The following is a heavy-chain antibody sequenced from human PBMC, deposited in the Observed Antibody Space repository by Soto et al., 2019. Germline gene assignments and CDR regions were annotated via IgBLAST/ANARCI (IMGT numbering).Heavy chain of an antibody. D-gene: IGHD3-22*01. J-gene: IGHJ5*02. CDR3: ARKDKSGYFNWFDP. Sequence: PGESLKISCKDYGYSFTNNWIAWVRQMPGKGLEWMGIIFPSDSDTRYSPSFQGQVTISADRSTSTVFLQWASLKASDTAVYFCARKDKSGYFNWFDPWGQGTLVTVSS. CDR2: IFPSDSDT. CDR1: GYSFTNNW. V-gene: IGHV5-51*01.